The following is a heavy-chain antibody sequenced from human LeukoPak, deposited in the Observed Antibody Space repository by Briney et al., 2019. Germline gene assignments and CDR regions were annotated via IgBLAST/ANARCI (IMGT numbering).Heavy chain of an antibody. CDR2: INHSGST. J-gene: IGHJ3*02. V-gene: IGHV4-34*01. Sequence: SETLSLTCAVYGGSFSGYYWSWIRQPPGKGLEWIGEINHSGSTNYNPSLKSRVTISVDTSNNQFSLKLSSVTATDTAVYYCARHLNGYYGAVNYWQDAFDIWGQGTVVTVSS. CDR3: ARHLNGYYGAVNYWQDAFDI. CDR1: GGSFSGYY. D-gene: IGHD3-10*01.